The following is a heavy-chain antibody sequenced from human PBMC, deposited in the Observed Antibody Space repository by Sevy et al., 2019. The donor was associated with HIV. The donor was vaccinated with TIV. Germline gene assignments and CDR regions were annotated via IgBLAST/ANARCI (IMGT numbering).Heavy chain of an antibody. CDR1: GFTFSSYE. J-gene: IGHJ4*02. Sequence: GGSLRLSCAASGFTFSSYEMNWVRQAPGKGLEWVSYISSSGSTIYYADSVKGRFTISRDNAKNSLYLQMNSLRAEDTAVYYCARDDRGYSGYDRGNFDYWGQGTLVTVSS. CDR2: ISSSGSTI. CDR3: ARDDRGYSGYDRGNFDY. V-gene: IGHV3-48*03. D-gene: IGHD5-12*01.